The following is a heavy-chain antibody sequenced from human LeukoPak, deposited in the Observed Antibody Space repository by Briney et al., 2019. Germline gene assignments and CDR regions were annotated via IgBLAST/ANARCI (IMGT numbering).Heavy chain of an antibody. D-gene: IGHD3-10*01. CDR3: ARLSYYYFDY. V-gene: IGHV4-59*01. CDR2: IYYSGST. CDR1: CASLSRYF. J-gene: IGHJ4*02. Sequence: SETLSHLSAVSCASLSRYFGSWIRHPPGEGLELIGYIYYSGSTNYNPSLESRVTISVDKSKNQLSLKLSSVTAADTAVYYCARLSYYYFDYWGQGTLVTVSS.